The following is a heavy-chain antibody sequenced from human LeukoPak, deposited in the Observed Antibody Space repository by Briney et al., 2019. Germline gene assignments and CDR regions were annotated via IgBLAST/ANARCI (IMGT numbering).Heavy chain of an antibody. J-gene: IGHJ4*02. D-gene: IGHD2-15*01. CDR1: GFAFSSYG. CDR2: IWHDGSAE. Sequence: GGSLRLSCAASGFAFSSYGMYSVRQAPGKGLEWLTVIWHDGSAEFYADSVRGRFSISRDDSKNTVYLQMTSLRAEDTALYYCAKDSSGGWSGYFDLWGQGTVVTVSS. CDR3: AKDSSGGWSGYFDL. V-gene: IGHV3-33*06.